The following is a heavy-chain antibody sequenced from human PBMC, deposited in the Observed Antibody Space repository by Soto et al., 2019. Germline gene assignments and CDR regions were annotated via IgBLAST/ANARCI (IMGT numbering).Heavy chain of an antibody. V-gene: IGHV3-23*01. CDR3: AKGRASDCPGCTQDY. J-gene: IGHJ4*02. CDR1: AFTFSSYA. Sequence: EVQLLESGGGLAQPGGSLRLSCAASAFTFSSYAMSWVRQAPGKGLEWVPAVSGSGDSTYYADSVKGRFTISRDNSKNTLYLQMNSLRAEDTAVYYCAKGRASDCPGCTQDYWGQGTLVTVSS. CDR2: VSGSGDST. D-gene: IGHD2-21*02.